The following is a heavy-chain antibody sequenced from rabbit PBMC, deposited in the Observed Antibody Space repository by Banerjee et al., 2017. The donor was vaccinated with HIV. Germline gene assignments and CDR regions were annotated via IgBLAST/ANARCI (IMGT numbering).Heavy chain of an antibody. D-gene: IGHD4-1*01. Sequence: QSLEESGGDLVQPEGSLTLTCTASGFDFSSYAMCWVRQAPGKGLEWIACVYTSRGSTYYASWAKGRFTISKTSSTTVTLQMTSLTAADTATWFCARYNWDYFNLWGQGTLVTVS. V-gene: IGHV1S40*01. CDR3: ARYNWDYFNL. CDR2: VYTSRGST. J-gene: IGHJ4*01. CDR1: GFDFSSYA.